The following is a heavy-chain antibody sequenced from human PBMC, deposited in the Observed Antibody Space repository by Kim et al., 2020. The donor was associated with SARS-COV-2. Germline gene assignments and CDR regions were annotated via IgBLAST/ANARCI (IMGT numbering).Heavy chain of an antibody. CDR2: INPNGGET. CDR3: ARDSDPDY. Sequence: VKVSCKVSGYNFNDHYIHWVRQAPGQGLEWMGWINPNGGETKYAEKFHGKASMTRDMSTNTAYVELYSLSFDDTAVYYCARDSDPDYWGQGTLVTVSS. V-gene: IGHV1-2*02. J-gene: IGHJ4*02. CDR1: GYNFNDHY.